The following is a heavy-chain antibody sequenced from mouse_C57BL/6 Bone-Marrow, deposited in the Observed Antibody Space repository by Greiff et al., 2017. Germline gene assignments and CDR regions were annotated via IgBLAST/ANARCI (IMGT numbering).Heavy chain of an antibody. Sequence: QVHVKQPGAELVKPGASVKMSCKASGYTFTSYWITWVKQRPGQGLEWIGDIYPGSGSTNYTEKFKRQATLTVATSSSTAYMQLSGLTSEDSAVYCCARPPGGEYWGQGTTLTVSS. J-gene: IGHJ2*01. V-gene: IGHV1-55*01. CDR3: ARPPGGEY. CDR1: GYTFTSYW. CDR2: IYPGSGST.